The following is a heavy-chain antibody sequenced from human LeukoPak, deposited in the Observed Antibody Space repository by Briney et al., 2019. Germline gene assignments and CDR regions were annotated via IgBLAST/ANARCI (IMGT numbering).Heavy chain of an antibody. CDR1: GYTFTSYA. D-gene: IGHD3-16*01. CDR2: INPSDDFT. J-gene: IGHJ4*02. V-gene: IGHV1-46*01. CDR3: AREPQPHGGGNIDS. Sequence: GASVTVSCTASGYTFTSYAMNWVRQAPGQGLEWMGIINPSDDFTFCAQRFQGRVTLTRDTSTSTASMELSSLRSEDTAVYYCAREPQPHGGGNIDSWGQGTLVTVSS.